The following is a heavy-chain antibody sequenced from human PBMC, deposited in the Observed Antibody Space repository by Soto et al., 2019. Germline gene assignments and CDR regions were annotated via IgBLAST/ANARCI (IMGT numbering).Heavy chain of an antibody. V-gene: IGHV1-8*01. J-gene: IGHJ5*02. CDR3: AREMRSIAASGFDP. D-gene: IGHD6-6*01. CDR2: MNPISGNT. CDR1: GYTFTSYD. Sequence: QVQLVQSGAEVKKPGASVKVSCKASGYTFTSYDINWVRQATGQGLEWMGWMNPISGNTAYAQKFQGRVTMTRNTSISTAYMELSSLRSEDTAVYYCAREMRSIAASGFDPWGQGTLVTVSS.